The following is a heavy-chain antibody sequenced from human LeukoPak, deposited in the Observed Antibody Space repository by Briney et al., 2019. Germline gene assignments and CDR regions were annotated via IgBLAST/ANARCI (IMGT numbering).Heavy chain of an antibody. V-gene: IGHV1-46*01. CDR3: ASHRIPYYYYYMDV. J-gene: IGHJ6*03. CDR2: INPSGGST. Sequence: ASVKVSCKASGYTFTSYGISWVRQAPGQGLEWMGIINPSGGSTSYAQKFRGRVTMTRDMSTSTVYMELSSLRSEDTAVYYCASHRIPYYYYYMDVWGKGTTVTVSS. CDR1: GYTFTSYG.